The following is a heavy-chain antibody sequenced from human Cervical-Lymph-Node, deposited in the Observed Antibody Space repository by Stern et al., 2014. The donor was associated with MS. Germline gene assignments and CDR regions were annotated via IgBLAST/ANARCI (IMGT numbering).Heavy chain of an antibody. CDR3: ARDGRSSYGSGSYYSSGY. J-gene: IGHJ4*02. Sequence: QVQLVQSGAEVKKPGASVKVSCKASGYSFTGYFLHWVRQAPGQGLDWMGCINPKSGDTNYAQKFHGRVTMTRDSSSSTAYMELSSLRSDDTAVYYCARDGRSSYGSGSYYSSGYWGQGTLVTVSS. CDR2: INPKSGDT. CDR1: GYSFTGYF. D-gene: IGHD3-10*01. V-gene: IGHV1-2*02.